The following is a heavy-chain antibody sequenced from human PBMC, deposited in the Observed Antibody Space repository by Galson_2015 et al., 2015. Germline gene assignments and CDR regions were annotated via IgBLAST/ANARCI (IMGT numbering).Heavy chain of an antibody. J-gene: IGHJ5*02. CDR1: GFSLSTSGVG. CDR2: IYWDNDN. CDR3: ARAYSSSGGSWFDP. Sequence: PALVKPTQTLTLTCTFSGFSLSTSGVGVGWIRQPPGKALEWLALIYWDNDNRFSPSLKTRLTISKDTSKNQVVLTMTNMDPVDTATYYCARAYSSSGGSWFDPWGQGTLVTVSS. D-gene: IGHD6-13*01. V-gene: IGHV2-5*02.